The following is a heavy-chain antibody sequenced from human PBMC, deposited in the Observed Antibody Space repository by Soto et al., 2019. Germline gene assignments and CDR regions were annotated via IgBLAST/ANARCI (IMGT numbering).Heavy chain of an antibody. V-gene: IGHV3-21*01. D-gene: IGHD3-10*01. J-gene: IGHJ4*02. CDR1: VFTFSSYS. CDR3: ASKGSYYMGSFHC. CDR2: ISSSSSYI. Sequence: VGSLRLSCASSVFTFSSYSMNCVRHSPGKWLEWVSSISSSSSYIYYADSVKGRFTISRDNAKNSLYLQMNSLRAEDTAVYYCASKGSYYMGSFHCWGQGTRVTVSS.